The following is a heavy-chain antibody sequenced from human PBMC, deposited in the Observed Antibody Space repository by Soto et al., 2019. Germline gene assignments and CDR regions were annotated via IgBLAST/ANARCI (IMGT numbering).Heavy chain of an antibody. CDR3: ARDACTRRQSDGRCYSEDY. J-gene: IGHJ4*02. CDR1: GFTFSSYT. D-gene: IGHD2-15*01. CDR2: ITYDGNNK. V-gene: IGHV3-30-3*01. Sequence: QVQLVESGGGVVQPGRSLRLSCAASGFTFSSYTMHWVRQAPGKGLEWVALITYDGNNKYYADSVKGRFTVSRDNSKNTLYLQIARPIPEDAAVYYCARDACTRRQSDGRCYSEDYWGQGTLVTVSS.